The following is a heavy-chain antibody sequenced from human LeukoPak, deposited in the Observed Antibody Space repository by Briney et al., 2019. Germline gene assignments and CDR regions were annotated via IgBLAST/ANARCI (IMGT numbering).Heavy chain of an antibody. CDR3: ARMPRGPDV. J-gene: IGHJ6*04. D-gene: IGHD2-2*01. CDR2: IKQDGSEK. Sequence: GGSLRLSCAASGFTFSSYWMLWVRQAPGKGLEWVASIKQDGSEKYYVDSMKGRFTISRDNAKNSLYLQMNSLRVEDTAVYYCARMPRGPDVWDKGTTVTVSS. CDR1: GFTFSSYW. V-gene: IGHV3-7*01.